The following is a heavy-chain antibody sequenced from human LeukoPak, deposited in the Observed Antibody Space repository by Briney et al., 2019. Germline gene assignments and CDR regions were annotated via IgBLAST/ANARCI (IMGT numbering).Heavy chain of an antibody. Sequence: PGGSLRLSCAASGFTFSNYNMNWVRQAPGKGLEWVSFITSSSSTRYYADSVKGRFTISRDNAKTSLYLQMNSLRAEDTAVYYCGRALGGSSGYSQPWGQGTLVTVSS. V-gene: IGHV3-48*01. CDR2: ITSSSSTR. CDR1: GFTFSNYN. J-gene: IGHJ5*02. CDR3: GRALGGSSGYSQP. D-gene: IGHD3-22*01.